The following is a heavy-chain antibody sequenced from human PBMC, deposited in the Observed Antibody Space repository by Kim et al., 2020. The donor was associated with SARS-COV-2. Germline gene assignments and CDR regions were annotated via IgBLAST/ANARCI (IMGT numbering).Heavy chain of an antibody. CDR1: GYTLTELS. CDR3: ATDLYYYDSSFDY. J-gene: IGHJ4*02. D-gene: IGHD3-22*01. V-gene: IGHV1-24*01. CDR2: FDPEDGET. Sequence: ASVKVSCKVSGYTLTELSMHWVRQAPGKGLEWMGGFDPEDGETIYAQKFQGRVTMTEDTSTDTAYMELSSLRSEDTAVFYCATDLYYYDSSFDYWGQGTLVTVSS.